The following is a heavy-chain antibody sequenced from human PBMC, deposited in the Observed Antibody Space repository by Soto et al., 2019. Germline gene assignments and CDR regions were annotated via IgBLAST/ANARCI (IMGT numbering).Heavy chain of an antibody. D-gene: IGHD1-26*01. CDR3: AKDSGTYYFDY. CDR1: GFTFSSNA. J-gene: IGHJ4*02. CDR2: MSGRVGST. Sequence: GGSLRLSSAATGFTFSSNAMRWVGQAAGEGLVWVTAMSGRVGSTYEAGSVKGRFTISIEKSKYTLYLQMNSLRAEDTAVYYCAKDSGTYYFDYWGQGTLVTV. V-gene: IGHV3-23*01.